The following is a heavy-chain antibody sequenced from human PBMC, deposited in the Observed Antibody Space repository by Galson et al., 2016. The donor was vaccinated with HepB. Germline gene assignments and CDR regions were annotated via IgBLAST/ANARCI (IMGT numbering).Heavy chain of an antibody. J-gene: IGHJ4*02. Sequence: SETLSLTCTVSGDSISSGGYYWTWIRQHPGKGLEWIGYIWIGYIYYTGSANYNPSLKSRVTISVDTSKNQFSLKLISVTAADTAVYYCARVSYGSGSYWVDYWGQGTLVTVSS. CDR3: ARVSYGSGSYWVDY. CDR1: GDSISSGGYY. V-gene: IGHV4-61*08. D-gene: IGHD3-10*01. CDR2: IYYTGSA.